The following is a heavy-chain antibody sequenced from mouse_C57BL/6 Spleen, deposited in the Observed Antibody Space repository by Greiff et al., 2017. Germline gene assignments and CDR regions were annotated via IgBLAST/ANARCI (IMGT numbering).Heavy chain of an antibody. CDR1: GYTFTSYW. D-gene: IGHD4-1*01. Sequence: VQLQQPGAELVMPGASVKLSCKASGYTFTSYWMHWVKQRPGQGLEWIGEIDPSDSYTNYNQKFKGKSTLTVDKSSSTAYMQLSSLTSEDSAVYYCARRETGTEFAYWGQGTLVTVSA. CDR2: IDPSDSYT. J-gene: IGHJ3*01. V-gene: IGHV1-69*01. CDR3: ARRETGTEFAY.